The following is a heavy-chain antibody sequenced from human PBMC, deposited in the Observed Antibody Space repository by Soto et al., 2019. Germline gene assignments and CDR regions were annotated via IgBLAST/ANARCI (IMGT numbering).Heavy chain of an antibody. V-gene: IGHV3-21*01. D-gene: IGHD7-27*01. J-gene: IGHJ4*02. CDR3: ARDYLTGDPREAFDS. CDR1: GFNFGAFS. CDR2: IDPTSTEI. Sequence: EVQLVESGGGLVKPGESLRLSCTASGFNFGAFSLSWVRQAPGKGLEWVSSIDPTSTEIHYADSVEGRFSVYRDSTKNSLYLLMISLRFEDTGVYYCARDYLTGDPREAFDSWGQGTLVTVSS.